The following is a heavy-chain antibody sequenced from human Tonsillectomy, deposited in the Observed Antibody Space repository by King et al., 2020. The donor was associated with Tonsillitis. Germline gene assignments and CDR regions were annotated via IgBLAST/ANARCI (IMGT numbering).Heavy chain of an antibody. CDR1: GFTFSNYG. D-gene: IGHD3-16*01. CDR3: ARDRGGYYMDV. V-gene: IGHV3-33*08. CDR2: IWSDGGDT. J-gene: IGHJ6*03. Sequence: QLVQSGGGVVQPGRSLRLSCAASGFTFSNYGMHWVRQAPGKGLEWVATIWSDGGDTYFTDSVKGRFTISRDNSKNTLYLEINSLRADDTSGYYCARDRGGYYMDVWGKGTTVTVSS.